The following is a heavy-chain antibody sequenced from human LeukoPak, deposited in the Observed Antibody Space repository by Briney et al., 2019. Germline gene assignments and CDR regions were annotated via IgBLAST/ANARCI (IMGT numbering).Heavy chain of an antibody. D-gene: IGHD3-10*01. CDR2: IYNRGST. Sequence: PSETLSLTCTVSGGSMSSSSYYWGWIRQPPGKGLEWVGNIYNRGSTYYNPSLKSRVTISVYTSKNQFSLKLNSVTAADTAVYYCAGDGSGSYGYYYYGMDVWGQGTTVTVSS. V-gene: IGHV4-39*01. CDR1: GGSMSSSSYY. CDR3: AGDGSGSYGYYYYGMDV. J-gene: IGHJ6*02.